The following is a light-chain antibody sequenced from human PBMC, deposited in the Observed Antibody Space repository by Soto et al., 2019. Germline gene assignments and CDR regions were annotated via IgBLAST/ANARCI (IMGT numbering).Light chain of an antibody. CDR1: QSISTY. CDR3: QQSYSTPLT. V-gene: IGKV1-39*01. J-gene: IGKJ4*01. Sequence: DIQMTQSPSSLSASVGDRVTITCRASQSISTYLNWYQHKPGKAPKLLIYAASILLNGVPSRFSGTGSGTDFTITISSLQPEDFATYYCQQSYSTPLTFGGGTKVEIK. CDR2: AAS.